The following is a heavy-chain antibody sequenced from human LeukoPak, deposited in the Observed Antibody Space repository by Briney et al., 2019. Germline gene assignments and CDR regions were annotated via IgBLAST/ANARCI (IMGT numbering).Heavy chain of an antibody. CDR2: IYSGADT. V-gene: IGHV3-53*01. CDR3: ARLGMIQAYSTEDY. D-gene: IGHD6-13*01. CDR1: GFTVSSNY. J-gene: IGHJ4*02. Sequence: GVLRLSCAASGFTVSSNYMSWVRQAPGKGLEWVSLIYSGADTYYADSVKGRFTISRDNSKNTLYLQMNSLRAEDTAVYYCARLGMIQAYSTEDYWGQGTLVTVSS.